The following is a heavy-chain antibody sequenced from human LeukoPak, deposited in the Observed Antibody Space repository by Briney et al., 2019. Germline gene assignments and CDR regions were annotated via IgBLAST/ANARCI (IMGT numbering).Heavy chain of an antibody. D-gene: IGHD3-22*01. J-gene: IGHJ4*02. CDR2: ISGSGDNT. Sequence: GGSLRFSCAASGFTFSSYAMSWVRQAPGKGLEWVSGISGSGDNTYYADSVKGRFTISRDNSKNTLYVQVNSLGTEDTAAYYCAKGSYYDSSGSFYFDYWGQGTLVTVSS. V-gene: IGHV3-23*01. CDR1: GFTFSSYA. CDR3: AKGSYYDSSGSFYFDY.